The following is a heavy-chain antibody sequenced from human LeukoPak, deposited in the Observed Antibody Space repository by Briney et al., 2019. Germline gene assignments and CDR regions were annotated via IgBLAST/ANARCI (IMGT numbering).Heavy chain of an antibody. J-gene: IGHJ5*02. V-gene: IGHV1-69*04. Sequence: SVKVSCKASGYTFTSYTISWVRQAPGQGLEWMGRIIPILGIADYAQKFQGRVTITADKSTSTAYMELSSLRSEDTAVYYCARDLRGYSGGYYWFDPWGQGTLVTVSS. D-gene: IGHD1-26*01. CDR3: ARDLRGYSGGYYWFDP. CDR1: GYTFTSYT. CDR2: IIPILGIA.